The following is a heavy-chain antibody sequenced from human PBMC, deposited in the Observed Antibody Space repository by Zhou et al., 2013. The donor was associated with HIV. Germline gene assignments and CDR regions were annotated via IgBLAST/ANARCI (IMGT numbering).Heavy chain of an antibody. Sequence: QVQLVQSGAEVKKPGSSVKVSCKASGGTFSSYAISWVRQAPGQGLEWMGGIIPIFGTANYAQKFQGRVTITTDESTSTAYMELSSLRSEDTAVYYCARGGLGGAKDYYYYYMDVWGKGTTVTVSS. J-gene: IGHJ6*03. CDR1: GGTFSSYA. V-gene: IGHV1-69*05. D-gene: IGHD3-16*01. CDR3: ARGGLGGAKDYYYYYMDV. CDR2: IIPIFGTA.